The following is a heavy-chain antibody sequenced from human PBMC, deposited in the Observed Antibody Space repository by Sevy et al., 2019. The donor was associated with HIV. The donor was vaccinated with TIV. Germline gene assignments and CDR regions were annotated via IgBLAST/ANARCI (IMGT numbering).Heavy chain of an antibody. CDR2: IYSGGST. CDR3: ARGRYGDYVYSY. V-gene: IGHV3-53*01. Sequence: GGSLRLSCAASGFTVSSNYMSWVHQAPGKGLEWVSVIYSGGSTYYADSVKGRFTISRDNSKNTLYLQMNSLRAEDTAVYYCARGRYGDYVYSYWGQGTLVTVSS. D-gene: IGHD4-17*01. CDR1: GFTVSSNY. J-gene: IGHJ4*02.